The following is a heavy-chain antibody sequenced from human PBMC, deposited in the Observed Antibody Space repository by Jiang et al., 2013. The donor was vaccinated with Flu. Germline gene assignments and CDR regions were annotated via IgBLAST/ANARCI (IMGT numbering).Heavy chain of an antibody. Sequence: LESGGGLVQPGRSLRLSCAASGFTFDDYAMHWVRQAPGKGLEWVSGISWNSGSIGYADSVKGRFTISRDNSKNTLYLQMNSLRAEDTAVYYCAKDHGDSQVFDYWGQGTLVTVSS. CDR3: AKDHGDSQVFDY. V-gene: IGHV3-9*01. CDR1: GFTFDDYA. J-gene: IGHJ4*02. D-gene: IGHD4-17*01. CDR2: ISWNSGSI.